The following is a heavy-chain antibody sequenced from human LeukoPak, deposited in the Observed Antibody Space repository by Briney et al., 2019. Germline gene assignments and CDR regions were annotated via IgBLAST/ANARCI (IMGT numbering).Heavy chain of an antibody. J-gene: IGHJ4*02. V-gene: IGHV3-7*03. CDR1: GFTFSSHW. CDR3: ARDSRYSRGVGDFDY. Sequence: PGGSLRLSCAASGFTFSSHWMSWVRQVAGKGLEWVANIREDGSEKYYVDSVKGRFTISRDNAKNSLFLQMNSLRAEDTAVYYCARDSRYSRGVGDFDYWGQGTLVIVSS. CDR2: IREDGSEK. D-gene: IGHD5-18*01.